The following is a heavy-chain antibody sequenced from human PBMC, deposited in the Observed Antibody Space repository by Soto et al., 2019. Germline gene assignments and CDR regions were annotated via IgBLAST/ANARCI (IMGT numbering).Heavy chain of an antibody. Sequence: EVQLVESGGGLVKPGGSLRLSCAASGFTFSSYSKNWVRQAPGKGLEWVSSISSSSSYIYYADSVKGRFTISRDNAKNSLYLQMNSLRAEDTAVYYCAREGGGYYDDAFDIWGQGTMVTVSS. V-gene: IGHV3-21*01. CDR2: ISSSSSYI. CDR1: GFTFSSYS. CDR3: AREGGGYYDDAFDI. J-gene: IGHJ3*02. D-gene: IGHD3-22*01.